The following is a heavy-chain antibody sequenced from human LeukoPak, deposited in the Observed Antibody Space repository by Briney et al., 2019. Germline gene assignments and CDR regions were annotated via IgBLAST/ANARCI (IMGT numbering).Heavy chain of an antibody. J-gene: IGHJ4*02. CDR3: AKGGGRITTVRVYFDY. Sequence: GGSLRLSCAASGFTFSSYGMHWVRQAPGKGLEWVAFIRYDGSNKYYADSVKGRFTISRDNSKNTLYLQMNSLRAEDTAVYYCAKGGGRITTVRVYFDYWGQGTLVTVSS. CDR2: IRYDGSNK. D-gene: IGHD3-10*01. V-gene: IGHV3-30*02. CDR1: GFTFSSYG.